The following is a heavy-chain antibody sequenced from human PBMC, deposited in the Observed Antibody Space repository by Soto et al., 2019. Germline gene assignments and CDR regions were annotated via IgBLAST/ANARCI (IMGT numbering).Heavy chain of an antibody. CDR3: AREDNRDYYDSRGVPPRFDY. CDR1: GFTFSSYD. V-gene: IGHV3-30-3*01. J-gene: IGHJ4*02. Sequence: GGSLSLSCAASGFTFSSYDMHWVRQAPGKGLEWVADISYDGSNKYYADSVKRRFTISRDNSKNTLYLQMNSMRAEDTAEYYCAREDNRDYYDSRGVPPRFDYWGQGTLVTVSS. CDR2: ISYDGSNK. D-gene: IGHD3-22*01.